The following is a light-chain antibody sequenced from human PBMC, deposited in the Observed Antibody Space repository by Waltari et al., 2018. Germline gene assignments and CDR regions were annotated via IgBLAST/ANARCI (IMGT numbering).Light chain of an antibody. CDR1: NRDVGGYNQ. CDR2: DVT. V-gene: IGLV2-14*03. CDR3: TSFTYRTTLV. Sequence: QSALTPPASVSGSPGQSITTPCTGTNRDVGGYNQVSCYQYLPGKAPKLLIYDVTKRPSGVSDRFSGSRSGATASLTISGLQAEDEADYYCTSFTYRTTLVFGGGTKLAVL. J-gene: IGLJ2*01.